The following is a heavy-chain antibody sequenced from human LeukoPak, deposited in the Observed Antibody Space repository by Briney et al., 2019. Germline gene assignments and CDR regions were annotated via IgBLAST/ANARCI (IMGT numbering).Heavy chain of an antibody. CDR3: ARGSQVDDFWSGYRAPLDY. D-gene: IGHD3-3*01. Sequence: SETLSLTCTVSGGSISSSGYYWSWIRQPPGKGLEWIGTIYYRGSAYYNPSLKTQVTISVDTSKNQFSLKLSSVTAADTAVYFCARGSQVDDFWSGYRAPLDYWGQGTLVTVSS. CDR1: GGSISSSGYY. V-gene: IGHV4-39*01. CDR2: IYYRGSA. J-gene: IGHJ4*02.